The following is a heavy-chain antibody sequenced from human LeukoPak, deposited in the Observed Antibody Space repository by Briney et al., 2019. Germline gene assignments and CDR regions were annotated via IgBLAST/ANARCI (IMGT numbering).Heavy chain of an antibody. CDR2: IYYSGST. D-gene: IGHD5-24*01. J-gene: IGHJ5*02. V-gene: IGHV4-59*01. CDR1: GGSISSYY. CDR3: ARDGYNYGLDP. Sequence: SETLSLTCTVSGGSISSYYWSWLRQPPGKGLEWIGYIYYSGSTNYNPSLKSRVTISVDTSKNQFSLKLSSATAADTAVYYCARDGYNYGLDPWGQGTLVTVSS.